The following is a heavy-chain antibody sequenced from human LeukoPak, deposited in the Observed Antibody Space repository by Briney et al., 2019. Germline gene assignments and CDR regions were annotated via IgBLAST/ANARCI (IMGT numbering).Heavy chain of an antibody. D-gene: IGHD3-22*01. CDR1: GGSFSGYY. CDR3: ARGVIVHYYDSSGRGRTEYFQH. J-gene: IGHJ1*01. V-gene: IGHV4-34*01. CDR2: INHSGST. Sequence: SETLSLTCAVYGGSFSGYYWSWIRQPPGKGLEWIGEINHSGSTNYNPSLKSRVTISVDTSKNQFSLKLSSVTAADTAVYYCARGVIVHYYDSSGRGRTEYFQHWGQGTLVTVSS.